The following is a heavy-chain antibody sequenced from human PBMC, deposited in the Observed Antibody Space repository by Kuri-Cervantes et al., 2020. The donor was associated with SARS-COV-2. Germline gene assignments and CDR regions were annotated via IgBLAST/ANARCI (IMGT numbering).Heavy chain of an antibody. CDR2: IYSGGST. V-gene: IGHV3-53*01. CDR3: ARETDYGGNSGVY. J-gene: IGHJ4*02. Sequence: ETLSLTCAASGFTFSSYWMSWVRQAPGKGLEWVSVIYSGGSTYYADSVKGRFTISRDNSKNTLYLQMNSLRAEDTAVYYCARETDYGGNSGVYWGQGTLVTVSS. D-gene: IGHD4-23*01. CDR1: GFTFSSYW.